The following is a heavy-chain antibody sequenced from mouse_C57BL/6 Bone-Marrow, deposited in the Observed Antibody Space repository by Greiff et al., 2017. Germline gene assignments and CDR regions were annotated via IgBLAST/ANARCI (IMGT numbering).Heavy chain of an antibody. CDR3: TSNYFDY. CDR2: IYPGNSDT. Sequence: VQLKESGTVLARPGASVKMSCKTSGYTFTSYWMHWVKQRPGQGLEWIGAIYPGNSDTSYNQKFKGKANLTAVTSASTAYMELSSLTNEDSAVXYCTSNYFDYWGQGTTLTVSS. V-gene: IGHV1-5*01. J-gene: IGHJ2*01. CDR1: GYTFTSYW.